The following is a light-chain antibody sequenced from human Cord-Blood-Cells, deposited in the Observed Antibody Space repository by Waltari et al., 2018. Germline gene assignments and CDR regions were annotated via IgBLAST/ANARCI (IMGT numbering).Light chain of an antibody. CDR3: CSYAGSSTYV. Sequence: QSALTQPASASGSPGQSITISCPGTSTDVGSYNLVSWYQQHPGKAPKLMIYEGSKRPSGVSNRFSGSKSGNTASLTISGLQAEDEADYYCCSYAGSSTYVFGTGTKVTVL. V-gene: IGLV2-23*01. CDR1: STDVGSYNL. CDR2: EGS. J-gene: IGLJ1*01.